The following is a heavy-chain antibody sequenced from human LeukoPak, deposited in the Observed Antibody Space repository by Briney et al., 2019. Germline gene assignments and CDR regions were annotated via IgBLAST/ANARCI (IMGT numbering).Heavy chain of an antibody. D-gene: IGHD2-2*01. V-gene: IGHV1-2*02. Sequence: ASGKVSCKASGYTFTGYYIHWVRQAPGQGLEWMGWINPNSGGTNCAQKFQGRVTMTRDTSISTAYMELSRLRSDDTAVYYCARSSQLPHFDYWGQGTLVTVSS. CDR1: GYTFTGYY. J-gene: IGHJ4*02. CDR3: ARSSQLPHFDY. CDR2: INPNSGGT.